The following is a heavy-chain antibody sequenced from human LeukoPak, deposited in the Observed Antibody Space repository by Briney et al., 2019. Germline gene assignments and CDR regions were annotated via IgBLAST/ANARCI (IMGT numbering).Heavy chain of an antibody. CDR2: ISSSSYR. Sequence: PGGSLRLSCAASGFTLSSYSMNWVRQAPGKGLEWVSSISSSSYRYYADSVKGRFTISRDNAKNSLYLQMNSLRAEDTAIYYCARGTAMSPNWFDPWGQGTLVTVSS. CDR1: GFTLSSYS. CDR3: ARGTAMSPNWFDP. J-gene: IGHJ5*02. D-gene: IGHD4-17*01. V-gene: IGHV3-21*01.